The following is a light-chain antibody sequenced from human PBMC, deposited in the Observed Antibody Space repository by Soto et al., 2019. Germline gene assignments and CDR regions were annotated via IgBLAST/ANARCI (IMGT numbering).Light chain of an antibody. CDR1: GRDIGAYNY. CDR2: EVE. J-gene: IGLJ1*01. Sequence: LTQPASVSGSPGQSITISCTGSGRDIGAYNYVSWYQQHPGKAPKLIIYEVENRPSGVSNRFSASKSAFTASLTISGLQAEDEADYYCSSYTTSYFYVFGPGTKVTVL. CDR3: SSYTTSYFYV. V-gene: IGLV2-14*01.